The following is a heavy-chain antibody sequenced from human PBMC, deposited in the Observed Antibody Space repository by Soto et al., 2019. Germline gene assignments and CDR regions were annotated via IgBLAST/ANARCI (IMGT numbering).Heavy chain of an antibody. V-gene: IGHV3-30*09. CDR2: LSYGGSNE. D-gene: IGHD2-15*01. CDR1: GFTFSSYW. J-gene: IGHJ5*02. CDR3: ARGFRVAGTRWWFDP. Sequence: GGSLRLSCAASGFTFSSYWVHWVRQAPGKGLEWAAVLSYGGSNEYYADSVKGRFAISRDNSKNTLYLQMNSLRAEDTAVYYCARGFRVAGTRWWFDPWGQGTLVTVSS.